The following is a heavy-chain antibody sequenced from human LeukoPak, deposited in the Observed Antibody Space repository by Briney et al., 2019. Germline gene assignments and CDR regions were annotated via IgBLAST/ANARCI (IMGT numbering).Heavy chain of an antibody. CDR1: GFTFSSYG. J-gene: IGHJ4*02. Sequence: GGSLRLSCAASGFTFSSYGMHWVRQAPGKGLEWVAVISYDGSHIYYADSVKGRFTISRDSSKNTLYLQMNSLRTEDTSVYYCAKPVGDTYYGNYGIDNWGQGTLVTVSS. CDR2: ISYDGSHI. V-gene: IGHV3-30*18. D-gene: IGHD4-11*01. CDR3: AKPVGDTYYGNYGIDN.